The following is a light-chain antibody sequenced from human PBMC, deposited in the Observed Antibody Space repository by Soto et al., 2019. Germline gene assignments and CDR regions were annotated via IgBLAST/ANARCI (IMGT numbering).Light chain of an antibody. Sequence: QSVLTRPRSVSGSPGQSVTISCTGTSSDVGGYNYVSWYQQHPGKAPKVMIYDVSERPSGVPDRFSGSKSGNTASLTISGLQAEDEADYYCCSYAGSPRYVLGTGTKLTVL. CDR2: DVS. V-gene: IGLV2-11*01. CDR1: SSDVGGYNY. CDR3: CSYAGSPRYV. J-gene: IGLJ1*01.